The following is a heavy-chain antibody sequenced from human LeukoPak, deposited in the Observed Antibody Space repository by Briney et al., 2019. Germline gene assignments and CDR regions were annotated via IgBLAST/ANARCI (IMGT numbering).Heavy chain of an antibody. CDR3: ARLSCTTSSCSHGGFYYYGMDV. Sequence: SETLCLTCTVSGGSISSNIYYWAWIRQPPGKGLEWIGSIYFSGTTYYNPSLKSRVTISVDTSKNQFSLDLSSVTAADTAVYFCARLSCTTSSCSHGGFYYYGMDVWGQGTTVTVSS. D-gene: IGHD2-15*01. J-gene: IGHJ6*02. CDR1: GGSISSNIYY. CDR2: IYFSGTT. V-gene: IGHV4-39*01.